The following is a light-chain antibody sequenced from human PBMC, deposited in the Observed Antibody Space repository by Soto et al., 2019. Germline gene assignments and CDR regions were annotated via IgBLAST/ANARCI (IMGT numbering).Light chain of an antibody. J-gene: IGKJ1*01. CDR2: DAS. V-gene: IGKV1-5*01. CDR3: QQYNSYWT. Sequence: DIRMTQSPSTLSAFVGDRVTITCRASQSISLSLAWYQQKPGKAPDLLISDASNLERGVPSRFSGSGSGTEFTLTISSLQPDDFATYYCQQYNSYWTFGPGTKVEIK. CDR1: QSISLS.